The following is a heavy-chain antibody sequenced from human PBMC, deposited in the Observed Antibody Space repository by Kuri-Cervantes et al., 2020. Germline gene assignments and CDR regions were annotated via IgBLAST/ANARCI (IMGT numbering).Heavy chain of an antibody. CDR1: GIIFSNFA. J-gene: IGHJ3*01. CDR3: AKVPTIFGDWDGLDL. Sequence: GESLKISCAASGIIFSNFAMSWVRQAPGKGPEWVSLISNSGDRTFYLDSVKGRFNVSRDNSKNTLYLQMNNLRVEDTAIYYCAKVPTIFGDWDGLDLWGQGTLVTVSS. D-gene: IGHD3-3*01. CDR2: ISNSGDRT. V-gene: IGHV3-23*01.